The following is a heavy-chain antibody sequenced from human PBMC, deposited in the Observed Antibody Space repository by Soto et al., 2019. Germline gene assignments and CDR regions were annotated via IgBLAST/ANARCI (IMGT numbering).Heavy chain of an antibody. D-gene: IGHD5-18*01. CDR2: ISSSGSTI. CDR3: ASSEYSYGHDY. J-gene: IGHJ4*02. V-gene: IGHV3-11*01. CDR1: GFTFSGYY. Sequence: GGSLRLSCAASGFTFSGYYMSWIRQAPGKGLEWVSYISSSGSTIYYADSVKGRFTISRDNAKNSLYLQMNSLRAEDTAVYYCASSEYSYGHDYWGQGTLVTVSS.